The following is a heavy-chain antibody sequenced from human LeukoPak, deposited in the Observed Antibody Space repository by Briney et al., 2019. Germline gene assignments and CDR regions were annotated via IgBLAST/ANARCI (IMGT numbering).Heavy chain of an antibody. CDR3: ARAMLSNYRPVAPDY. J-gene: IGHJ4*02. CDR1: GYTFTSYD. V-gene: IGHV1-8*01. CDR2: MNPNSGNT. D-gene: IGHD4-11*01. Sequence: GASVKVSCKASGYTFTSYDINWVRQATGQGLEWMGWMNPNSGNTGYAQKFQGRVTITADESTSTAYMELSSLRSEDTAVYYCARAMLSNYRPVAPDYWGQGTLVTVSS.